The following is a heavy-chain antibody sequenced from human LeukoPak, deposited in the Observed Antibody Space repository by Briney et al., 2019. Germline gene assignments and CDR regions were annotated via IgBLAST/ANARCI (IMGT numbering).Heavy chain of an antibody. V-gene: IGHV3-30*02. CDR1: GFTFNSYG. D-gene: IGHD6-19*01. CDR3: ARWSYSSGWFIDY. CDR2: IRYDGTNT. J-gene: IGHJ4*02. Sequence: PGGSLRLSCAASGFTFNSYGMHWVRQAPGKGLEWVAFIRYDGTNTYYADSVKGRFTISRDNAKNSLYLQMNSLRPEDTAVYYCARWSYSSGWFIDYWGQGTLVTVSS.